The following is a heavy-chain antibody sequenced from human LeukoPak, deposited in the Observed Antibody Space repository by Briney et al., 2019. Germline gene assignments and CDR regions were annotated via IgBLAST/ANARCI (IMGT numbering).Heavy chain of an antibody. CDR2: IYYSGST. CDR3: ARTGLQYFSDY. D-gene: IGHD4-11*01. Sequence: PSQTLSLTCTVSGGSISSGGYYWSWIRQHPGKGLEWIGYIYYSGSTYYNPSLKSRLTISVDTSKNQFSLKLSSVTAADTAVYYCARTGLQYFSDYWGQGTLATVSS. V-gene: IGHV4-31*03. J-gene: IGHJ4*02. CDR1: GGSISSGGYY.